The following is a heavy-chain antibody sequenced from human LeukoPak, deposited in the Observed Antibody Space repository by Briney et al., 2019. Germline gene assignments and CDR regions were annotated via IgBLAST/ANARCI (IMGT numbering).Heavy chain of an antibody. CDR3: ARSPDYGLGDNYYMDV. CDR2: ISSSSTTI. V-gene: IGHV3-48*04. CDR1: GFTLSRYS. Sequence: GGSLRLSCAASGFTLSRYSMNWVRQAPGKGLEWVSYISSSSTTIFDADSVKGRSTISRDNAKNSLYLQMHSLRAEDTAVYYCARSPDYGLGDNYYMDVWGKGTTVTVSS. J-gene: IGHJ6*03. D-gene: IGHD4/OR15-4a*01.